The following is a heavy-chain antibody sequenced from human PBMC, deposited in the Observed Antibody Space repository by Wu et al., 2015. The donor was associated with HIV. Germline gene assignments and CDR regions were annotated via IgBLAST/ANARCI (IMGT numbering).Heavy chain of an antibody. J-gene: IGHJ4*02. CDR1: GYTFSSYG. D-gene: IGHD1-26*01. CDR3: ARVLGATTFDY. V-gene: IGHV1-18*01. Sequence: QVQLLQSGAEVKKPGASVKVSCKASGYTFSSYGISWVRQAPGQGLEWMGWIIAYSGSTNYAQKLHGRVTMTLDTSTSTAYMELRTLRSDDTAVYYCARVLGATTFDYWGQGTLVSVSS. CDR2: IIAYSGST.